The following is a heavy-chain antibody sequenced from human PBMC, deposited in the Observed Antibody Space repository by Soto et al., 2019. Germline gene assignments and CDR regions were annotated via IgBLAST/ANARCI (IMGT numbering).Heavy chain of an antibody. V-gene: IGHV3-30*18. D-gene: IGHD6-13*01. CDR2: ISYDGSNK. CDR1: GFTFSSYG. Sequence: PGGSLRLSCAASGFTFSSYGMHWVRQAPGKGLEWVAVISYDGSNKYYADSVKGRFTISRDNSKNTLYLQMNSLRAEDTAVYYCAESIAAAGTGSYYYGMDVWGQGTTVTVSS. CDR3: AESIAAAGTGSYYYGMDV. J-gene: IGHJ6*02.